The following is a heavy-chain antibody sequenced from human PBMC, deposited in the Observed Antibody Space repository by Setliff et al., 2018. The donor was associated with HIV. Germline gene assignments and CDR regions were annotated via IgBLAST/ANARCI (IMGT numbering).Heavy chain of an antibody. D-gene: IGHD4-4*01. J-gene: IGHJ4*02. CDR2: MNPNSGNT. V-gene: IGHV1-8*01. CDR1: GYTFSNYD. CDR3: ARVATVSHPGDYFDY. Sequence: ASVKVSCKASGYTFSNYDINWVRQATGQGLEWVGWMNPNSGNTGYAQKFQGRVTLTRNTCISTAYMELGSLRSEDTAVYSCARVATVSHPGDYFDYWGQGTLVTVSS.